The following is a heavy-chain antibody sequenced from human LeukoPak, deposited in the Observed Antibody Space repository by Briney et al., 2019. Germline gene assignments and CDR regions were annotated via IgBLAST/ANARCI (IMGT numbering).Heavy chain of an antibody. Sequence: SETLSLTCAVYGGSFSGYYWSWIRQPPGKGLEWIGEINHSGSTNYNTSLKSRVTISVDTSKNQFSLKLSSVTAADTAVYYCARGADYSNYVGYFQHWGQGTLVTVSS. CDR3: ARGADYSNYVGYFQH. J-gene: IGHJ1*01. D-gene: IGHD4-11*01. V-gene: IGHV4-34*01. CDR1: GGSFSGYY. CDR2: INHSGST.